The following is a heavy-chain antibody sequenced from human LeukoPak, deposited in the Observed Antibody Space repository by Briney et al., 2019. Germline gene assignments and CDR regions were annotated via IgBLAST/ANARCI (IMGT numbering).Heavy chain of an antibody. D-gene: IGHD6-13*01. Sequence: PSETLSLTCAVYGGSFSGYYWSWIRQPPGKGLEWIGEINHSGSTNYNPSLKSRVTISVDTSKNQFSLKLSSVTAADTAVYYCADTGYSSSWYDYWGQGTLVTVSS. V-gene: IGHV4-34*01. CDR3: ADTGYSSSWYDY. J-gene: IGHJ4*02. CDR2: INHSGST. CDR1: GGSFSGYY.